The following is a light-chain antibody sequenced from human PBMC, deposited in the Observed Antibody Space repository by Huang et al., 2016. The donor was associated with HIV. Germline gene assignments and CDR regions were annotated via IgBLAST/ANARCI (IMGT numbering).Light chain of an antibody. V-gene: IGKV1-39*01. J-gene: IGKJ1*01. CDR2: AAS. CDR3: QQTYSSPRT. Sequence: DIQMKQSPSSLSASVGESVTITCRASQKISTYLNWYQQKLGKAQKLLIYAASNLQRGVPSRFSASGSGADFSLTISSLQPEDFATYYCQQTYSSPRTFGQGTKVEIK. CDR1: QKISTY.